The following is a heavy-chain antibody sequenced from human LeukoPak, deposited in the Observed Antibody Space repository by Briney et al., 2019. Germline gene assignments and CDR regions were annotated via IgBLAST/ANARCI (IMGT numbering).Heavy chain of an antibody. Sequence: GGSLRLSCAAPGFTFSSYEMNWVRQAPGKGLEWVSYISSSGSTIYYADSVKGRFTISRDNAKNSLYLQMNSLRAEDTAVYYCARGAHYYDSSGYFYFQHWGQGTLVTVSS. CDR3: ARGAHYYDSSGYFYFQH. CDR1: GFTFSSYE. D-gene: IGHD3-22*01. J-gene: IGHJ1*01. CDR2: ISSSGSTI. V-gene: IGHV3-48*03.